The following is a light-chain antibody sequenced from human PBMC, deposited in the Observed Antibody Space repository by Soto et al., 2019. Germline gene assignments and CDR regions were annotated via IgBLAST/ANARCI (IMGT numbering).Light chain of an antibody. V-gene: IGKV3-20*01. Sequence: EIVLTQSPGTLSLSPGERATLSCGASQSVSSSYLAWYQQKPGQAPRPLIYDASSRATGIPDRFSGSGSGTDFTLTISRLEPEDVAVYYCQQYGSSLRTFGQGTKVDIK. CDR2: DAS. CDR1: QSVSSSY. CDR3: QQYGSSLRT. J-gene: IGKJ1*01.